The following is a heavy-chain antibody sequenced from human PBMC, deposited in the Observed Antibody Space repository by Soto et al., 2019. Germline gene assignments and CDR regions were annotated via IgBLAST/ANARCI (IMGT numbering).Heavy chain of an antibody. CDR1: GGTFSSYT. CDR3: AISEGYRYGYGQVYFAY. Sequence: SVKVSCKASGGTFSSYTISWVRQAPGQGLEWMGRIIPILGIANYAQKFQGRVTITADKSTSTAYMELSSLRSEDTAVYYCAISEGYRYGYGQVYFAYWGQGTLVTVSS. D-gene: IGHD5-18*01. CDR2: IIPILGIA. J-gene: IGHJ4*02. V-gene: IGHV1-69*02.